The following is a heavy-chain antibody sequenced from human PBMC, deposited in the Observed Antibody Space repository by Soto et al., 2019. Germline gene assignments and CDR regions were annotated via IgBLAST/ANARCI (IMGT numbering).Heavy chain of an antibody. V-gene: IGHV1-18*01. J-gene: IGHJ5*02. CDR3: ARVIPGAEAWFDP. D-gene: IGHD2-2*01. CDR2: ISAYTDDP. Sequence: ASVRVSCKASGNTFTNFGVTWVRQAPGQGLEWMGWISAYTDDPNYAQKFQGRVTMTIDTSTSTAYLDLRSLTSDDTAVYYCARVIPGAEAWFDPWGQGTLVTVSS. CDR1: GNTFTNFG.